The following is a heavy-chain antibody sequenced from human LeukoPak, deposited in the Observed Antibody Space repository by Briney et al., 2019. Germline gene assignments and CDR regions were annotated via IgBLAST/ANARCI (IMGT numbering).Heavy chain of an antibody. V-gene: IGHV3-23*01. CDR3: AKPSTLGLLGYFQH. CDR1: GFTFSSYA. Sequence: PGGSLRLSCAASGFTFSSYAMSWVRQAPGKGLEWVSVISGSGGSTYYADSVKGRFTISRDNSKNTLYLQMNSLRAEDTAVYYCAKPSTLGLLGYFQHWGQGTLVTVSS. J-gene: IGHJ1*01. CDR2: ISGSGGST. D-gene: IGHD2-21*02.